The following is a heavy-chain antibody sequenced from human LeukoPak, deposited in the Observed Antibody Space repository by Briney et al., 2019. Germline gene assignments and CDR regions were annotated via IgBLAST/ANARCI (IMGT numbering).Heavy chain of an antibody. D-gene: IGHD2-2*01. Sequence: GGSLRLSCAASGFTFSSYGMHWVRQAPGKGLEGVAVISYDGSNKYYADSVKGRFTISRDNSKNTLYLQMNSLRAEDTAVYYCAKGPLYCSSTSCYYYYGMDVWGQGTTVTVSS. CDR3: AKGPLYCSSTSCYYYYGMDV. CDR2: ISYDGSNK. V-gene: IGHV3-30*18. CDR1: GFTFSSYG. J-gene: IGHJ6*02.